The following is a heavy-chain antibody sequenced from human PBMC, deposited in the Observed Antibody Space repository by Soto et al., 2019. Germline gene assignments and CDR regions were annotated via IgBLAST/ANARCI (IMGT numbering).Heavy chain of an antibody. CDR3: ARGSFDSSGYFPFGY. J-gene: IGHJ4*02. V-gene: IGHV4-59*02. CDR1: GGSVSSYY. CDR2: IYYSGST. Sequence: PSETLSLTCTVSGGSVSSYYWSWIRQPPGKGLEWIGYIYYSGSTSYNPSLKSRVTISVDTSKNQFSLKLSSVTAADTAVYYCARGSFDSSGYFPFGYWGQGTLVTAPQ. D-gene: IGHD3-22*01.